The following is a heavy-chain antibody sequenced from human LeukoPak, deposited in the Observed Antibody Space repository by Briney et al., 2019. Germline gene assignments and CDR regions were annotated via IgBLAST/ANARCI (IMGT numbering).Heavy chain of an antibody. CDR1: GCTFTGYY. CDR2: INPNSGGT. Sequence: ASVKVSCKASGCTFTGYYLHWVRQAPGQGLEWMGWINPNSGGTNYAQKFQGRVTMTRDTSISTAYMELSRLRSDDTAVYYCARDRYADTAMGDFDYWGQGTLVTVSS. V-gene: IGHV1-2*02. D-gene: IGHD5-18*01. J-gene: IGHJ4*02. CDR3: ARDRYADTAMGDFDY.